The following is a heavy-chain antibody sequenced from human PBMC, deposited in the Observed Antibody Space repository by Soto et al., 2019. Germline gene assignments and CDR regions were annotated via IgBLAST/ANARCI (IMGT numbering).Heavy chain of an antibody. CDR1: GFTFNIYG. V-gene: IGHV3-30*18. Sequence: GGSLRLSCAASGFTFNIYGMHWVRQAPDKGLEWVALISYDGSNQYYADSVKGRFTISRDNSKNTLFLQMNSLGADDTAVYYCAKDQASGQGSFDSWGQGTLVTVSS. CDR3: AKDQASGQGSFDS. J-gene: IGHJ4*02. CDR2: ISYDGSNQ.